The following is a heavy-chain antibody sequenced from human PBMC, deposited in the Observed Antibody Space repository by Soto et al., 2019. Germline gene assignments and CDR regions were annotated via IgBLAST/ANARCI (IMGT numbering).Heavy chain of an antibody. CDR1: GFTFNIYG. V-gene: IGHV3-30*18. Sequence: GGSLRLSCAASGFTFNIYGMHWVRQAPDKGLEWVALISYDGSNQYYADSVKGRFTISRDNSKNTLFLQMNSLGADDTAVYYCAKDQASGQGSFDSWGQGTLVTVSS. CDR3: AKDQASGQGSFDS. J-gene: IGHJ4*02. CDR2: ISYDGSNQ.